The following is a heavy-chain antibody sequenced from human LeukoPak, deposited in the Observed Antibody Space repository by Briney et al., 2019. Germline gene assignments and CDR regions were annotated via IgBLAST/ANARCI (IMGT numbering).Heavy chain of an antibody. CDR3: ARGSGSQSLGFDS. CDR2: ISSSSSPI. D-gene: IGHD1-26*01. J-gene: IGHJ4*02. CDR1: GFTFSSYG. Sequence: GGSLRLSCAASGFTFSSYGMHWVRQAPGRGWGGVSYISSSSSPIYYTDSVKGRFTISRDNAKNSLYLQMNSLRAEDTAMYFCARGSGSQSLGFDSWGQGTLVTVSS. V-gene: IGHV3-48*01.